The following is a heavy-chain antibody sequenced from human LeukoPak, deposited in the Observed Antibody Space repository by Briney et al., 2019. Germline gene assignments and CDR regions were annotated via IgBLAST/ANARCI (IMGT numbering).Heavy chain of an antibody. CDR3: ARAQITKIVVVISEGAFDI. J-gene: IGHJ3*02. CDR2: IKQDGSEK. D-gene: IGHD3-22*01. CDR1: GFTFSSHW. Sequence: GGSLRLSCAASGFTFSSHWMSWVRQAPGKGLEWVANIKQDGSEKYYVDSVKGRFTISRDNAKNSLYLQMNSLRAEDTAVYYCARAQITKIVVVISEGAFDIWGQGTMVTVSS. V-gene: IGHV3-7*01.